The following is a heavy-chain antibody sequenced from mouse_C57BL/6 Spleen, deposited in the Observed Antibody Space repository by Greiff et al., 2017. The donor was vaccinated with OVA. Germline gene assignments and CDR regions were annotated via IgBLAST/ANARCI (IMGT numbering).Heavy chain of an antibody. V-gene: IGHV1-55*01. CDR3: ARRLEDYFDY. CDR2: IYPGSGST. D-gene: IGHD2-2*01. Sequence: QVQLQQSGAELVKPGASVKMSCKASGYTFTSYWITWVKQRPGQGLEWIGDIYPGSGSTNYNEKFKSKATLTVDTSSSPAYMQLSSLTSEDSAVYYCARRLEDYFDYWGQGTTLTVSS. J-gene: IGHJ2*01. CDR1: GYTFTSYW.